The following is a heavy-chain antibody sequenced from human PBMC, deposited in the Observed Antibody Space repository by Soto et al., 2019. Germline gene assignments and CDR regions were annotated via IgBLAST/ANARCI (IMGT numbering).Heavy chain of an antibody. CDR1: GGSISSYY. Sequence: QVQLQESGPGLVKPSETLSLTCTVSGGSISSYYWSWIRQPAGKGLEWIGRIYTSGSTNYNPSLKSRVTMSVDTSKNQFSLKLSSVTAADTAVYYCARDLDSRSYYTGEGGWLDPWGQGTLVTVSS. J-gene: IGHJ5*02. V-gene: IGHV4-4*07. CDR3: ARDLDSRSYYTGEGGWLDP. CDR2: IYTSGST. D-gene: IGHD1-26*01.